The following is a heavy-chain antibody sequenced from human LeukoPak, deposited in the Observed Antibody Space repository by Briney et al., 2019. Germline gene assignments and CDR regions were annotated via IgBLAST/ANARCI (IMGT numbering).Heavy chain of an antibody. Sequence: SETLSLTCTVSGGSISSYYWSWIRQPPGKGLEWIGYIYHSGSTYYNPSLESRVTISADMSKYQFSLKLSSVTAADTAVYYCARLVDSTRGEPNGWFDPWGQGTLVTVSS. CDR3: ARLVDSTRGEPNGWFDP. CDR2: IYHSGST. J-gene: IGHJ5*02. V-gene: IGHV4-59*08. CDR1: GGSISSYY. D-gene: IGHD1-14*01.